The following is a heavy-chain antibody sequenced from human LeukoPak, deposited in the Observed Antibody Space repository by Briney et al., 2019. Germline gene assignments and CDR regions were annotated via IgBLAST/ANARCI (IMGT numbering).Heavy chain of an antibody. CDR3: ARDRTYHCSGGSCPLYYMDV. D-gene: IGHD2-15*01. J-gene: IGHJ6*03. CDR1: GYTFTSYY. V-gene: IGHV1-18*04. CDR2: ISAYNGNT. Sequence: ASVKVSCKASGYTFTSYYMHWVRQAPGQGLEWMGWISAYNGNTNYAQKLQGRVTMTTDTSTSTAYMELRSLRSDDTAVYYCARDRTYHCSGGSCPLYYMDVWGKGTTVTVSS.